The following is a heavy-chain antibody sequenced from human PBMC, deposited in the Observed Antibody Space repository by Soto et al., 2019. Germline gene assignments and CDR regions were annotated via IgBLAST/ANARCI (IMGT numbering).Heavy chain of an antibody. CDR3: AREVVVAATPYYFDY. CDR2: IYYSGST. D-gene: IGHD2-15*01. J-gene: IGHJ4*02. CDR1: GGSVSSGSYY. V-gene: IGHV4-61*01. Sequence: SETLSLTCTVSGGSVSSGSYYWSWIRQPPGKGLEWIGYIYYSGSTNYNPSLKSRVTISVDTSKNQFSLKLSSVTAAGTAVYYCAREVVVAATPYYFDYWGQGTLVTVSS.